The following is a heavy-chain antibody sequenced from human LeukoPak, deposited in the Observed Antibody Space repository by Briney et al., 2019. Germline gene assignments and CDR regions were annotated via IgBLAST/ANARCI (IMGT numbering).Heavy chain of an antibody. J-gene: IGHJ4*02. V-gene: IGHV3-74*01. CDR3: AREPFEVSSY. CDR2: INTDGSAT. Sequence: GRSLRLSCAASGFTFSSYGMHWVRQVPGKGLLWVARINTDGSATNYADSVKGRFTISRDNAKNTLYLQMNSLRAEDAAVYYCAREPFEVSSYWGQGTLVTVSS. D-gene: IGHD3-3*01. CDR1: GFTFSSYG.